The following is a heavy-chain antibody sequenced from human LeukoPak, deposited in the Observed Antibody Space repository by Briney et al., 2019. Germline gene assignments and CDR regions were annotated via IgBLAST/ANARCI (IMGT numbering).Heavy chain of an antibody. CDR2: INPSGGST. CDR3: ARTMTTMTTHGELDF. Sequence: ASVKVSCKASGYTFTSYYMHWVRQAPGQGLEWMGIINPSGGSTSNAQKFLGRVTMTRDTSTSTAYMELRNLSSDDAAVYYCARTMTTMTTHGELDFWGQGTLVTVSS. CDR1: GYTFTSYY. D-gene: IGHD4-17*01. J-gene: IGHJ4*02. V-gene: IGHV1-46*01.